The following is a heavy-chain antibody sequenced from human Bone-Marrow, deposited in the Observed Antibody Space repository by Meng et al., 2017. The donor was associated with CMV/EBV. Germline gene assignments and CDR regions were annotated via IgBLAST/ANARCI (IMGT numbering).Heavy chain of an antibody. CDR1: DSVASTRAA. D-gene: IGHD6-13*01. J-gene: IGHJ4*02. CDR3: ARSRRYSSSWGVDY. V-gene: IGHV6-1*01. Sequence: DSVASTRAAWDWIRQTPSRGLGWLGRTYYRYKWYNDYAVSVKSRITINPDTSKNQFSLQLNSVTPEDTAVYYCARSRRYSSSWGVDYWGQGTLVTVSS. CDR2: TYYRYKWYN.